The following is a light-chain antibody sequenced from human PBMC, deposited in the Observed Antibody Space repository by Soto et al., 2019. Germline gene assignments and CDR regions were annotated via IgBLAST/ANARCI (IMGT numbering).Light chain of an antibody. CDR2: GND. CDR1: SSNIGSNT. CDR3: AAWDDSLIGYYV. V-gene: IGLV1-44*01. Sequence: SVLTQPPSVSGTPGQRVIISCSGSSSNIGSNTANWYQQLPGMAPRLLIHGNDQRPSGVPDRFSGSKSGTSASLAISGLQSDDEADYYCAAWDDSLIGYYVFGTGTKV. J-gene: IGLJ1*01.